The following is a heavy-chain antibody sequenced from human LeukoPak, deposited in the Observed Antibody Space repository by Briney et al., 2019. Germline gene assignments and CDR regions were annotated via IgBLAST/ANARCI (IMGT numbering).Heavy chain of an antibody. D-gene: IGHD3-22*01. CDR2: IYTSGST. V-gene: IGHV4-61*02. CDR3: AREGGYYDSSGYAYNWFDP. J-gene: IGHJ5*02. Sequence: SETLFLTCTVSGGSISSGSYYWSWIRQPAGKGLEWIGRIYTSGSTNYNPSLKSRVTISVDTSKNQFSLKLSSVTAADTAVYYCAREGGYYDSSGYAYNWFDPWGQGTLVTVSS. CDR1: GGSISSGSYY.